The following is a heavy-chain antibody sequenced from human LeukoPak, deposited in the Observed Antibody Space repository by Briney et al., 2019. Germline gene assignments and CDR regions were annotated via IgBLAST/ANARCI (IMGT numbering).Heavy chain of an antibody. CDR2: ISYDGSNK. CDR3: AKGIAAAGTGTGNDY. Sequence: PGRSLRLSCAASGFTFSSYAMHWVRQAPGKGLEWVAVISYDGSNKYYADSVKGRFTISRDNSKNTLYLQMNSLRAEDTAVYYCAKGIAAAGTGTGNDYWGQGTLVTVSS. V-gene: IGHV3-30*07. D-gene: IGHD6-13*01. CDR1: GFTFSSYA. J-gene: IGHJ4*02.